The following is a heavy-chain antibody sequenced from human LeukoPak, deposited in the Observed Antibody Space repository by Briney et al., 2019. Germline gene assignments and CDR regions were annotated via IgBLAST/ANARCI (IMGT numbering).Heavy chain of an antibody. CDR2: IRYDGSNK. D-gene: IGHD3-22*01. CDR1: GFTFSSYG. J-gene: IGHJ5*02. CDR3: ARDPRLHYYDSSGYLSSS. V-gene: IGHV3-30*02. Sequence: PGGSLRLSCAASGFTFSSYGMHWVRQAPGKGLEWVAFIRYDGSNKYYADSVKGRFTISRDNSKNTLYLQMNSLRAEDTAVYYCARDPRLHYYDSSGYLSSSWGQGTLVTVSS.